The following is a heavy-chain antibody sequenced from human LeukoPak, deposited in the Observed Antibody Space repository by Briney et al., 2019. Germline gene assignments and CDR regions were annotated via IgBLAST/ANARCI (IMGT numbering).Heavy chain of an antibody. CDR2: IYWSDDK. CDR1: GFSLSTSGVG. J-gene: IGHJ4*02. CDR3: VHREGATLYGY. D-gene: IGHD1-26*01. Sequence: SGPTLVKPTQTLTLTCTFSGFSLSTSGVGVCWIRQPPGKALEWLALIYWSDDKRYSPSLKSRLTITKDTSKNQVVLTMTNMDPVDTATYYCVHREGATLYGYWGQGTLVTVSS. V-gene: IGHV2-5*01.